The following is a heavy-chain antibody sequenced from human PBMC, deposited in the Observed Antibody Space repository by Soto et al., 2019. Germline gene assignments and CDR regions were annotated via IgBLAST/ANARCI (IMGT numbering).Heavy chain of an antibody. V-gene: IGHV1-2*02. D-gene: IGHD4-17*01. CDR2: INPNSGGT. Sequence: ASVKVSCKAFGYTFTGYYMHWVRQAPGQGLEWMGWINPNSGGTNYAQKFQGRVTMTRDTSISTAYMELSRLRSDDTAVYYCARDLYGDYGNTPDYWGQGTLVTVSS. CDR1: GYTFTGYY. J-gene: IGHJ4*02. CDR3: ARDLYGDYGNTPDY.